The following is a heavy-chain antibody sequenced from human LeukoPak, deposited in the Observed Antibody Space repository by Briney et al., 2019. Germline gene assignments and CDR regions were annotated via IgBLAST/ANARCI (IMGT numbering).Heavy chain of an antibody. D-gene: IGHD3-10*01. CDR1: GFGFSNYW. J-gene: IGHJ4*02. CDR3: ATGRWFGEFAGSAFED. V-gene: IGHV3-7*01. CDR2: INEDGSVI. Sequence: PGGSRRLSCLGSGFGFSNYWMTWLRQAPGGGLEWVANINEDGSVIYYADSVKGRFTISRDNAKKSVYLQMNRLRVEDTALYYCATGRWFGEFAGSAFEDWGQGTLVTVSS.